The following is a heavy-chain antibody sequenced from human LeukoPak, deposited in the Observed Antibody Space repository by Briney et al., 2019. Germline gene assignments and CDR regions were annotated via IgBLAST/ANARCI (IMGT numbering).Heavy chain of an antibody. Sequence: SETLSLTCAVYGGSCSGYYWSWIRQPPGKGLEWIGEINHSGSTNYNPSLKSRVTISVDTSKNQFSLKLSSVTAADTAVYCCARGRPSDYWGQGTLVTVSS. CDR1: GGSCSGYY. CDR3: ARGRPSDY. V-gene: IGHV4-34*01. J-gene: IGHJ4*02. CDR2: INHSGST.